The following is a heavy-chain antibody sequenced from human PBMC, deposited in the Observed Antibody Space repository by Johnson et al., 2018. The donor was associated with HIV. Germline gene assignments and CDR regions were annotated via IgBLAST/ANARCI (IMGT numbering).Heavy chain of an antibody. V-gene: IGHV3-30*04. CDR3: AKDPYSGSPIDI. Sequence: QVQLVESGGGLVKPGGSLRLSCAASGFTFSSYAMHWVRQAPGKGLEWVAVISYDGSNKYYADSVKGRFTISRDNSKNTLYLQMNSLRAEDTAVYYCAKDPYSGSPIDIWGQGTMVTVSS. J-gene: IGHJ3*02. CDR1: GFTFSSYA. D-gene: IGHD1-26*01. CDR2: ISYDGSNK.